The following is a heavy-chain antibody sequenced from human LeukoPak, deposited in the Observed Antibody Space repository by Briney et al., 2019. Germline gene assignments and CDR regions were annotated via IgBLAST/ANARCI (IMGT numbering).Heavy chain of an antibody. D-gene: IGHD2-2*01. CDR2: IIPIFGTA. CDR1: GGTFSSYA. Sequence: ASVKVSCKASGGTFSSYAISWVRQAPGQGLEWMGGIIPIFGTANYAQKFQGRVTITADESTSTAYMELSSLRSEDTAVYYCARNLGYCSSTSCSPNAFDIWGQGTMVTVSS. CDR3: ARNLGYCSSTSCSPNAFDI. J-gene: IGHJ3*02. V-gene: IGHV1-69*13.